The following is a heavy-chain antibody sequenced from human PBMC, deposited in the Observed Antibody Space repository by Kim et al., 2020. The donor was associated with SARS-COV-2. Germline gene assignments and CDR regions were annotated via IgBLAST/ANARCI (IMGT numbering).Heavy chain of an antibody. V-gene: IGHV3-30*18. Sequence: GGSLRLSCAASGFTFNTYGMHWVRQAPGKGLEWVAVISYDGSNKYYADSLKGRFTISRENSKNTLYLQMNSLRIEDTAVYYCAKSFSGSFFGYDYWGQGTLVTVSS. J-gene: IGHJ4*02. CDR3: AKSFSGSFFGYDY. CDR2: ISYDGSNK. CDR1: GFTFNTYG. D-gene: IGHD1-26*01.